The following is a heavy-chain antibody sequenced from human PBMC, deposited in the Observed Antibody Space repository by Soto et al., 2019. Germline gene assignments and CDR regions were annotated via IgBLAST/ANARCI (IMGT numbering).Heavy chain of an antibody. J-gene: IGHJ6*02. V-gene: IGHV3-21*01. CDR1: GFTFSSYS. D-gene: IGHD4-17*01. CDR2: ISSSSSYI. Sequence: GGSLRLSCAASGFTFSSYSMNWVRQAPGKGLEWVSSISSSSSYIYYADSVKGRFTISRDNAKNSLYLQMNSLRAEDTAVYYCAREYGGDYVGLKYYYYYYGMDVWGQGTTVTVSS. CDR3: AREYGGDYVGLKYYYYYYGMDV.